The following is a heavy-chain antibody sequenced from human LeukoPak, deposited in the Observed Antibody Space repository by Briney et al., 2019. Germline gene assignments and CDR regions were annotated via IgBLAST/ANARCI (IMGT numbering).Heavy chain of an antibody. CDR1: GGSISSGDYY. CDR3: ARGLGGGYTYFDY. D-gene: IGHD5-24*01. CDR2: IYYSGST. Sequence: PSQTLSLTCTVSGGSISSGDYYWSWIRQPPGKGLEWIGYIYYSGSTYYNPSLKSRVTISVDTSKNQFSLKLSSVTAADTAVYYCARGLGGGYTYFDYRGQGTLVTVSS. J-gene: IGHJ4*02. V-gene: IGHV4-30-4*08.